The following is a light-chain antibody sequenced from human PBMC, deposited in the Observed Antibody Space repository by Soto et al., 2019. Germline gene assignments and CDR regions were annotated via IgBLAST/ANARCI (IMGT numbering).Light chain of an antibody. CDR3: QQYNRWPPIT. V-gene: IGKV3-15*01. CDR1: QSISSN. Sequence: EIVMTQSPATLSVSPGERATLSCRASQSISSNLAWYQQKGGQAPRLLIHDASTRATGIPDRFSGSGSGTEFTLTISSLQSEDFAVYYCQQYNRWPPITFGQGTRLEIK. J-gene: IGKJ5*01. CDR2: DAS.